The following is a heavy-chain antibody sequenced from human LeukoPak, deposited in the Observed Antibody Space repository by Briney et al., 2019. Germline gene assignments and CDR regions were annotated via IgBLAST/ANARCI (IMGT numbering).Heavy chain of an antibody. CDR2: IYYSGST. J-gene: IGHJ5*02. V-gene: IGHV4-59*08. Sequence: SETLSLTCTVSGGSISRYYWSWIRQPPGRGLEWIGYIYYSGSTNYNPPLKSRVTISVDTSKNQFSLKLSSVTAADTAVYYCARRRSGNYGADWFDPWGQGTLVTVSS. CDR1: GGSISRYY. D-gene: IGHD1-26*01. CDR3: ARRRSGNYGADWFDP.